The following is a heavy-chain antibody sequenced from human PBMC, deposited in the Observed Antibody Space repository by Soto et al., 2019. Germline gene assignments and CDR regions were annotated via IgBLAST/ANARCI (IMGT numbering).Heavy chain of an antibody. CDR1: GGSISSGGYY. CDR2: IYYSGST. V-gene: IGHV4-31*03. Sequence: SETLSLTCTVSGGSISSGGYYWSWIRQHPGKGLEWIGYIYYSGSTYYNPSLKSRVTISVDTSKNQFSLKLSSVTAADTAVYYCARDRLKASWFDPWGQGTLVTVSS. J-gene: IGHJ5*02. CDR3: ARDRLKASWFDP. D-gene: IGHD1-26*01.